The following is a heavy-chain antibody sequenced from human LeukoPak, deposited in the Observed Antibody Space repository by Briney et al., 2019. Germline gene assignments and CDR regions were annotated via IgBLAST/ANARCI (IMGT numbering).Heavy chain of an antibody. D-gene: IGHD1-26*01. Sequence: GGSLRLSCAASGFTFSSYSMNWVRQAPGKGLEWVSSISSSSSYIYYADSVKGRFTISRDNAKNSLYVQTNSLRAEDTAVYYCARVGKVGSTGATSFDYWGQGTLVTVS. CDR2: ISSSSSYI. J-gene: IGHJ4*02. V-gene: IGHV3-21*01. CDR3: ARVGKVGSTGATSFDY. CDR1: GFTFSSYS.